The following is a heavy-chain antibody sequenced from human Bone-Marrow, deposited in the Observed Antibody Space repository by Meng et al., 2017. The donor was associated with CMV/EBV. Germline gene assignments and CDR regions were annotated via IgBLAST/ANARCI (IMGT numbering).Heavy chain of an antibody. CDR2: INPNSGDT. Sequence: ASVKVSCKASGYTLTGYYLHWVRQAPGQGLEWMGWINPNSGDTNYAQKFQGRVTMTRDTSISTAYRELSSLGSDDTAVYYCAYTTSRALGGVWSSPSIEDATGSWGQGTMVTVSS. CDR1: GYTLTGYY. D-gene: IGHD3-16*01. J-gene: IGHJ3*02. V-gene: IGHV1-2*02. CDR3: AYTTSRALGGVWSSPSIEDATGS.